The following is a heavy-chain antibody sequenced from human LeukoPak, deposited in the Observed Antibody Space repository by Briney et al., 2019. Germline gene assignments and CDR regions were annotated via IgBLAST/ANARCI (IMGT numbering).Heavy chain of an antibody. CDR3: ASIAVAGHTVDY. CDR2: IYYSGST. V-gene: IGHV4-59*01. CDR1: GGSISSYY. D-gene: IGHD6-19*01. Sequence: SETLSLTCTVSGGSISSYYWSWIRQPPGKGLEWIGYIYYSGSTNYNPSLKSRVTISVDTSKNQFSLKLSSVTAADTAVYYCASIAVAGHTVDYWGQGTLVTVSS. J-gene: IGHJ4*02.